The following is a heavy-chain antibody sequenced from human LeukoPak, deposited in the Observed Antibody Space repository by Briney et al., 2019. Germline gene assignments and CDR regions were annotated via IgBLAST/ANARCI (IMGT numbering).Heavy chain of an antibody. CDR3: TTDSRGMATTQIDY. Sequence: GGSLRLSCAASGFTFSNAWMSWVRQAPGKGLEWVGRIKGKTDGGTTDYAAPVKGRFTISRDDSKNTLYLQMNSLKTEDTAVYYCTTDSRGMATTQIDYWGQGTLVTVSS. V-gene: IGHV3-15*01. J-gene: IGHJ4*02. CDR1: GFTFSNAW. CDR2: IKGKTDGGTT. D-gene: IGHD5-24*01.